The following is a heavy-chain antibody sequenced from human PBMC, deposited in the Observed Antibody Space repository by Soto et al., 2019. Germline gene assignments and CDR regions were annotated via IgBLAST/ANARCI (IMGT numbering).Heavy chain of an antibody. CDR2: VDGSGGDT. CDR3: AKEIFAAAYAATSAFDW. J-gene: IGHJ4*02. Sequence: GGSLRLSCAASGFTFSSHAMGWLRQTPGTGPEWVAFVDGSGGDTSYADSVKGRFTISRDNSDNLLYLHMNSLRAEDTGRYFCAKEIFAAAYAATSAFDWWGQGTLVTFSS. V-gene: IGHV3-23*01. D-gene: IGHD2-8*01. CDR1: GFTFSSHA.